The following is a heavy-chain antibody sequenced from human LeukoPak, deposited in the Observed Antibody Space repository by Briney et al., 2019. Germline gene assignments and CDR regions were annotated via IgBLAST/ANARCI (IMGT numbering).Heavy chain of an antibody. CDR1: SGSFTGYF. V-gene: IGHV4-34*01. CDR2: INHSGST. CDR3: ARYRSYCTSTTCYRDWFDP. D-gene: IGHD2-2*01. Sequence: SETLSLTCAVYSGSFTGYFWSWIRQPPGEGLEWIGEINHSGSTNYNPSLKSRVTISVDTSKNQFSLKLTSVTAADTAVYYCARYRSYCTSTTCYRDWFDPWGQGTLVTVSS. J-gene: IGHJ5*02.